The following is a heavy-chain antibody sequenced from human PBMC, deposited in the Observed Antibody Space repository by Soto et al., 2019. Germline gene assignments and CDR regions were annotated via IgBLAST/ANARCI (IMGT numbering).Heavy chain of an antibody. CDR1: GFTLGTYS. D-gene: IGHD6-19*01. J-gene: IGHJ4*02. CDR3: ARERQWRVGSFGY. Sequence: EVQLVESGGGLVQPGGSLRLSCAVSGFTLGTYSMNWVRQAPGKGLGWVSYISSGSSTIFYADSVKGRFPITRDNAKNSLYLQTNSLRDEDTAVYFCARERQWRVGSFGYWGQRPLVTVSS. V-gene: IGHV3-48*02. CDR2: ISSGSSTI.